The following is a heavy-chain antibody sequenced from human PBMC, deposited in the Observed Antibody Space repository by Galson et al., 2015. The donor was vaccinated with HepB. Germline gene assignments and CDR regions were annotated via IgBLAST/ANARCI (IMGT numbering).Heavy chain of an antibody. D-gene: IGHD3-3*01. CDR3: ASGGDYDFWSGSVHDY. V-gene: IGHV1-69*13. Sequence: SVKVSCKASGGTFSSYAISWVRQAPGQGLEWMGGIIPIFGTANYAQKFQGRVTITADESTSTAYMELSSLRSEDTAVYYCASGGDYDFWSGSVHDYWGQGTLVTVSS. J-gene: IGHJ4*02. CDR1: GGTFSSYA. CDR2: IIPIFGTA.